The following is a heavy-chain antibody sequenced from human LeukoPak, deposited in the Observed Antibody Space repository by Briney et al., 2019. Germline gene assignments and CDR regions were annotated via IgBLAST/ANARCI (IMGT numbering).Heavy chain of an antibody. V-gene: IGHV3-23*01. J-gene: IGHJ4*02. CDR3: AKGSVVTGNRAYYFDY. CDR2: ISGSGGST. CDR1: GFTFSSYA. D-gene: IGHD2-21*02. Sequence: GGSLRLSCAASGFTFSSYAMSWVRQAPGKGLEWVSAISGSGGSTYYADSVKGRFTISRDNSKNTLYLQMNSLRAEDTAVYYCAKGSVVTGNRAYYFDYWGQGTLVTVSS.